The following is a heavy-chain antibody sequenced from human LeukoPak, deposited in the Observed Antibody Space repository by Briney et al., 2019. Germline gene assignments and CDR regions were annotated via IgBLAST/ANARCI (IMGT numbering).Heavy chain of an antibody. CDR2: ISGSGGST. J-gene: IGHJ6*03. V-gene: IGHV3-23*01. D-gene: IGHD3-10*01. Sequence: GGSLRLSCAASGFTFSSYSMSWVRQAPGKGLEWVSAISGSGGSTYYADSVKGRFTISRDNSKNTLYLQMNSLRAEDTAVYYCAKVPTYYYGSGSRNYYYYYMDVWGKGTTITISS. CDR3: AKVPTYYYGSGSRNYYYYYMDV. CDR1: GFTFSSYS.